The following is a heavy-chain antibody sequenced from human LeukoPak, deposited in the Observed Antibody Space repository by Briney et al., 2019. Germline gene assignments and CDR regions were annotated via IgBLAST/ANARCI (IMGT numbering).Heavy chain of an antibody. CDR2: INPHSGGT. V-gene: IGHV1-2*02. D-gene: IGHD5-12*01. J-gene: IGHJ4*02. CDR3: ARDHKVAKFDY. Sequence: ASVKVSFKASGYTFTGDYMHWVRQAPGQGLEWMGWINPHSGGTNYAQKFQGRVTMTRDTSISTVYMELSRLRSDDTAVYYCARDHKVAKFDYWGQGTLVTVSS. CDR1: GYTFTGDY.